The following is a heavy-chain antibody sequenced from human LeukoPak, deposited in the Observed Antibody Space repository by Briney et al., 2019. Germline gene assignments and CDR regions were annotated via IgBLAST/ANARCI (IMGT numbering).Heavy chain of an antibody. CDR2: INHSGST. J-gene: IGHJ4*02. CDR3: ARGSPGRSIDY. D-gene: IGHD3-16*02. V-gene: IGHV4-34*01. CDR1: GGSFSGYY. Sequence: SETLSLTCAVYGGSFSGYYWSWIRQPPGKGLEWIGEINHSGSTNYNPSLKSRVSISVDTSKNQFSLKLSSVTAADTAVYYCARGSPGRSIDYWGQGTLVTVSS.